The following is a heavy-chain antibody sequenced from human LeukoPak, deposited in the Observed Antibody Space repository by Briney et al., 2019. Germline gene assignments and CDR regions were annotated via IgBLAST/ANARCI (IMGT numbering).Heavy chain of an antibody. CDR1: GFTFSSYG. Sequence: PGGSLRLPCAASGFTFSSYGMHWVRQAPGKGLEWVAVISYDGSNKYYADSVKGRFTISRDNSKNTLYLQMNSLRAEDTAVYYCARDLGQYYDTSDNWFDPWGQGTLVTVSS. J-gene: IGHJ5*02. CDR2: ISYDGSNK. V-gene: IGHV3-30*03. CDR3: ARDLGQYYDTSDNWFDP. D-gene: IGHD3-22*01.